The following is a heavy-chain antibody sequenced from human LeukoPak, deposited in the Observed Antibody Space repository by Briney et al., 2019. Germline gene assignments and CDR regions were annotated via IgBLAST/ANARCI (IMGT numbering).Heavy chain of an antibody. CDR2: ISYDGSNK. CDR3: GKGGRWLTYYYGMDL. V-gene: IGHV3-30*18. Sequence: QPGGSLRLSCAASGFTFSSYGMHWVRQAPGKGLEWVAVISYDGSNKYYADSVKGRFTISRDNSKNTLYLQMNSLRAEDTAVYYCGKGGRWLTYYYGMDLGGQGTRVTVS. D-gene: IGHD5-24*01. J-gene: IGHJ6*02. CDR1: GFTFSSYG.